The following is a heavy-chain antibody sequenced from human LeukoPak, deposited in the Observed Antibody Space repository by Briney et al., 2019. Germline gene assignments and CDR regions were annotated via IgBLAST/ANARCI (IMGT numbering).Heavy chain of an antibody. CDR2: IRYDGSNK. CDR1: GFTFSRNG. D-gene: IGHD3-9*01. J-gene: IGHJ5*02. V-gene: IGHV3-30*02. CDR3: AKDFYDILTGLKWFDP. Sequence: QSGGFLRLSCTASGFTFSRNGMYWVRQAPGKELEWVAFIRYDGSNKYYADSVKGRFIISRDNSKNTVYLQMNSLRADDTAVYYCAKDFYDILTGLKWFDPWGQGTLVTVSS.